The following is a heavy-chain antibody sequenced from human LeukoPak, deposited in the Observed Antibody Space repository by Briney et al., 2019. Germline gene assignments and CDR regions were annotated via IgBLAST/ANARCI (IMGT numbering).Heavy chain of an antibody. CDR2: INQDGRDK. Sequence: GGSLRLSCAASGFTFSAYWMNWVHQAPGKGLEWVANINQDGRDKYYVDSVKGRFTISRDNAKKSLYLQMSSLRAEDTAVYYCAARTNLDDYWGQGTLVTVSA. D-gene: IGHD1-1*01. CDR1: GFTFSAYW. CDR3: AARTNLDDY. V-gene: IGHV3-7*01. J-gene: IGHJ4*02.